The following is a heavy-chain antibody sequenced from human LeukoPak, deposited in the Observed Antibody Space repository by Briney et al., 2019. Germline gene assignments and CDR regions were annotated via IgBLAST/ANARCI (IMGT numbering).Heavy chain of an antibody. J-gene: IGHJ4*02. D-gene: IGHD3-10*01. CDR1: GGSFSGYY. CDR3: ERFAGSGSYYIDY. V-gene: IGHV3-11*01. CDR2: IGGSGTTI. Sequence: LTCDVYGGSFSGYYWSWIRQAPGKGLEWVSYIGGSGTTIFYAHSVKGRFTISRDNAKNSLYLQMNSLRAEDTAVYYCERFAGSGSYYIDYWGQGTLITVSS.